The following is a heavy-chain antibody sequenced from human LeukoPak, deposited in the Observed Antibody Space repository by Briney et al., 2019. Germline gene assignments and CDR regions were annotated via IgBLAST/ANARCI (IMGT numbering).Heavy chain of an antibody. CDR1: GGSISSSSYY. CDR2: INYTGSA. V-gene: IGHV4-39*01. Sequence: SETLSLTCTVSGGSISSSSYYWGWIRQPPGKGLEWIGNINYTGSAYYSLPLKSRVTISADTPKNQFSLKLRDVTAADTAVYYCATAAAADGTVYWGQGTLVTVSS. J-gene: IGHJ4*02. D-gene: IGHD6-13*01. CDR3: ATAAAADGTVY.